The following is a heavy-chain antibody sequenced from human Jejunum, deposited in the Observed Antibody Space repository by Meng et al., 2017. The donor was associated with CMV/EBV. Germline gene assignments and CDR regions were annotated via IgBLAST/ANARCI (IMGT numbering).Heavy chain of an antibody. D-gene: IGHD2-15*01. CDR3: ARARSCTAGSCYSDY. CDR2: INTDPGNP. Sequence: SGYTCTAYAVSWVRQVPGPGLEWVEWINTDPGNPTYAQAFKGRFVFSLDTSVSTAYLQITSLKAEDTAVYFCARARSCTAGSCYSDYWGQGSLVTVSS. V-gene: IGHV7-4-1*02. J-gene: IGHJ4*02. CDR1: GYTCTAYA.